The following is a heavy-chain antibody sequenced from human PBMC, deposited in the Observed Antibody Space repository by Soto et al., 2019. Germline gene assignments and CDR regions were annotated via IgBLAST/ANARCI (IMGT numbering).Heavy chain of an antibody. CDR3: ARRAGGAVVWYYDL. D-gene: IGHD2-21*01. Sequence: EEQLLESGGGVVQRGGSLRLSCAASGFIFSNYAMTWVRQAPGKGLEWVSRISGRGGSTYYADSVKGRLTMSRDNSKNTLYLQMNSLSAEDPAIYYCARRAGGAVVWYYDLWGRGTLVTV. CDR1: GFIFSNYA. CDR2: ISGRGGST. J-gene: IGHJ2*01. V-gene: IGHV3-23*01.